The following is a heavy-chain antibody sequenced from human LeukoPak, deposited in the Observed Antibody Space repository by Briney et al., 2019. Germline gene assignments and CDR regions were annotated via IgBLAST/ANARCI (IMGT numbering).Heavy chain of an antibody. CDR3: ARLVAPWAPVEDIVATIVPPYFDY. CDR2: ISYDGSNK. J-gene: IGHJ4*02. D-gene: IGHD5-12*01. CDR1: GFTFSSYV. V-gene: IGHV3-30*04. Sequence: SGGSLRLSCAASGFTFSSYVMRWVRQAPGKGLEWVAVISYDGSNKYYADSVKGRFTISRDNSKNTLYLQMNSLRPDDTAVYYCARLVAPWAPVEDIVATIVPPYFDYWGQGTLVTVSS.